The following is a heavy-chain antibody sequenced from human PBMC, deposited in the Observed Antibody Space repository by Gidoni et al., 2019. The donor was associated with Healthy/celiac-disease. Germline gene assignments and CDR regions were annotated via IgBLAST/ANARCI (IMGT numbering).Heavy chain of an antibody. Sequence: EVQLVESGGGLVHAGRSLRLSCAASGFTFDDYAMHWVRQAPGKGLEWVSGISWNSGSIGYADSVKGRFNISRDNAKNSLYLQMNSLRAEDTALYYCAKARFGELVPYDAFDIWGQGTMVTVSS. CDR2: ISWNSGSI. CDR3: AKARFGELVPYDAFDI. D-gene: IGHD3-10*01. CDR1: GFTFDDYA. J-gene: IGHJ3*02. V-gene: IGHV3-9*01.